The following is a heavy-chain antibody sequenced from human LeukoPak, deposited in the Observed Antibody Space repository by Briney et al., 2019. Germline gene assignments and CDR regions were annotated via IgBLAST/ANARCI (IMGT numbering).Heavy chain of an antibody. CDR3: ARGDGYYYYYYYMDV. Sequence: SGGSLRLSCAASGFTFSSYSMNWVRQAPGKGLEWVSYISSSSSTIYYADSVKGRFTISRDNAKNSLYLQMNSLRAEDTAVYYCARGDGYYYYYYYMDVWGKGTTVTVSS. CDR2: ISSSSSTI. J-gene: IGHJ6*03. CDR1: GFTFSSYS. D-gene: IGHD5-24*01. V-gene: IGHV3-48*01.